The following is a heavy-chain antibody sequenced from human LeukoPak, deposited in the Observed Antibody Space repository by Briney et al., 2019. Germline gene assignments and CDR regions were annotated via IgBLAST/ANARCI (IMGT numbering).Heavy chain of an antibody. J-gene: IGHJ4*02. Sequence: SETLSLTCTVSGGSISSSSYYWGWIRQPPGKGLEWIGSIYYSGSTYYNPSLKSRVTISVDTSKNQFSLKLSSVTAADTAVYYCAREDGGGSYYRYPLIDYWGQGTLVTVSS. CDR2: IYYSGST. CDR1: GGSISSSSYY. D-gene: IGHD1-26*01. CDR3: AREDGGGSYYRYPLIDY. V-gene: IGHV4-39*01.